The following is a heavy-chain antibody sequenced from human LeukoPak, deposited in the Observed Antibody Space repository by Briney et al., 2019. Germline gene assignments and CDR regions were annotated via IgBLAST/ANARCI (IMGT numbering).Heavy chain of an antibody. J-gene: IGHJ4*02. CDR1: GFTFGNAW. V-gene: IGHV3-15*01. D-gene: IGHD3-22*01. Sequence: KTGGSLRLSCAASGFTFGNAWMSWVRQAPGKGLEWVGRIKSKTDGGTTDYAAPVKGRFTISRDDSKNTLYLQMNSLKTEDTAVYYCTTAAPMIVVDYWGQGTLVTVSS. CDR3: TTAAPMIVVDY. CDR2: IKSKTDGGTT.